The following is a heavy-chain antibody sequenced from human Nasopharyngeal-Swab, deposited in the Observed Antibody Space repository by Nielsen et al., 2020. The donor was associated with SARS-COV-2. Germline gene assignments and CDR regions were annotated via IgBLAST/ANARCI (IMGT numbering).Heavy chain of an antibody. Sequence: GESLKISCAASGFSFSDFYMSWIRQAPGKGLEWVSYIHTSGTYTDYADSVKGRFTISRDNAKNSLYLQMNSLRAEDTAVYYCVSGVGGYWGQGTLVTVSS. D-gene: IGHD2-15*01. CDR2: IHTSGTYT. CDR1: GFSFSDFY. CDR3: VSGVGGY. J-gene: IGHJ4*02. V-gene: IGHV3-11*06.